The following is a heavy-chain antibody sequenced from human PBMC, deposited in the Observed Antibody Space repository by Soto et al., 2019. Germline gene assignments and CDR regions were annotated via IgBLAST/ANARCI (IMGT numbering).Heavy chain of an antibody. CDR2: INTHNGNT. Sequence: ASVKVSCKASGYTFTTYGISWVRQAPGQGLEWLGWINTHNGNTNYAQNLQGRVIMTADTSTSTAYMELRSLRSDDTAIYYCTREGSAPYYSYGMDAWGQGTTLTVSS. CDR3: TREGSAPYYSYGMDA. CDR1: GYTFTTYG. D-gene: IGHD3-10*01. J-gene: IGHJ6*02. V-gene: IGHV1-18*01.